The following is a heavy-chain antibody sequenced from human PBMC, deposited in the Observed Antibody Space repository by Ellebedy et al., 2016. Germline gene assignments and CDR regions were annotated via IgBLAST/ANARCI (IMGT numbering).Heavy chain of an antibody. V-gene: IGHV1-69*13. D-gene: IGHD2-2*01. CDR1: GGTFSSYA. CDR3: AREVVVPGAPYYFDY. Sequence: SVKVSCXASGGTFSSYAISWVRQAPGQGLEWMGGIIPIFGTANYAQKFQGRVAITADESTSTAYMELSSLRSEDTAVYYCAREVVVPGAPYYFDYWGQGTLVTVSS. CDR2: IIPIFGTA. J-gene: IGHJ4*02.